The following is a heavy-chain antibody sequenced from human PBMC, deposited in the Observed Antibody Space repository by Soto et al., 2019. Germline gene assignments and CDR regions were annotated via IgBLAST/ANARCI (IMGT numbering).Heavy chain of an antibody. J-gene: IGHJ3*02. Sequence: QVHLVESGGGVVQPGRSLRLSCAPSGFTFSAYGMHWVRQAPGKGLEWVAVITNDAKIRYEGDSVKGRFTISRDNSKTMLYLQMDSLRVEDTALYYCVRDDIGDPNGFDIWGQGTMVTVSS. V-gene: IGHV3-33*01. CDR2: ITNDAKIR. CDR3: VRDDIGDPNGFDI. D-gene: IGHD2-15*01. CDR1: GFTFSAYG.